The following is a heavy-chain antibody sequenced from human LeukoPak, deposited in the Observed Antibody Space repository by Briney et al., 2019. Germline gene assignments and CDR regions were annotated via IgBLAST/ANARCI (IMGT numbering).Heavy chain of an antibody. Sequence: GGSLRLSCAASGFTFDDYAMHWVRQAPGKGLEWVSGISWNSGSIGYADSVKGRFTISRDNAKNSLYLQMNSLRAEDTALYYCAKDTIAVAGTFRFFQHWGQGTLVTVSS. J-gene: IGHJ1*01. CDR1: GFTFDDYA. CDR2: ISWNSGSI. D-gene: IGHD6-19*01. V-gene: IGHV3-9*01. CDR3: AKDTIAVAGTFRFFQH.